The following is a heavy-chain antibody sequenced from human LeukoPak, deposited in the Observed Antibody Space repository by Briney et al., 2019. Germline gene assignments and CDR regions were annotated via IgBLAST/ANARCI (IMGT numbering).Heavy chain of an antibody. Sequence: GGSLRLSCTASGFTFSSYAMTWVRQAPGKGLEWVSSISGSGSSTYYADSVKGRFTISRDNSKNTLYLQMNSLGVEDTAVYYCAKDAVGIAAADLDYWGQGTLVTVSS. V-gene: IGHV3-23*01. D-gene: IGHD6-13*01. CDR2: ISGSGSST. CDR1: GFTFSSYA. CDR3: AKDAVGIAAADLDY. J-gene: IGHJ4*02.